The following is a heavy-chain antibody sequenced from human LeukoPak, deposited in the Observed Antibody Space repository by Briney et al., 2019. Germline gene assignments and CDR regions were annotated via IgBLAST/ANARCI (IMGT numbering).Heavy chain of an antibody. CDR1: GGSFSGYY. Sequence: SETLSLTCAVYGGSFSGYYWSWIRQPPGKGLEWIGEINHRGSTNYNPSLKSRVTISVDTSKNQFSLKLSSVTAADTAVYYCARQAVTDAFDIWGQGTMVTVSS. CDR3: ARQAVTDAFDI. J-gene: IGHJ3*02. D-gene: IGHD4-17*01. CDR2: INHRGST. V-gene: IGHV4-34*09.